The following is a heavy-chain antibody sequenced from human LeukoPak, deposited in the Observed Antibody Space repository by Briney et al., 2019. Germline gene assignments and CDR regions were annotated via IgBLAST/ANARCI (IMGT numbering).Heavy chain of an antibody. CDR3: ARGYYDSSGYYGVIDAFDI. D-gene: IGHD3-22*01. CDR1: GYTFTGYY. V-gene: IGHV1-2*06. J-gene: IGHJ3*02. Sequence: GASVKVSCKXSGYTFTGYYMHWVRQAPGQGLEWMGRINPNSGGTNYAQKFQGRVTMTRDTSISTAYMELSRLRSDDTAVYYCARGYYDSSGYYGVIDAFDIWGQGTMVTVSS. CDR2: INPNSGGT.